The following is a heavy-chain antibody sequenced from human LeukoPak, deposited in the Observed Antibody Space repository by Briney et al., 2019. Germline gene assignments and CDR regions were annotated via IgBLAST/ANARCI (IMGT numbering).Heavy chain of an antibody. Sequence: PSETLSLTCPVSGGSISSSDHYWGWIRQPPGKGLEWIGSIHYSGRTSYNPSLKSRVTISIDASKNQFSLRLNSVTAADAAVYYCARRDSPSMFDDWGQGTLVTVSS. J-gene: IGHJ4*02. CDR3: ARRDSPSMFDD. CDR1: GGSISSSDHY. V-gene: IGHV4-39*01. CDR2: IHYSGRT. D-gene: IGHD2-21*01.